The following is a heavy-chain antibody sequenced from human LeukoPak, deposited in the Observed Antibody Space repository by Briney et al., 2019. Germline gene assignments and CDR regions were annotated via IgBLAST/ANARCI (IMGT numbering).Heavy chain of an antibody. Sequence: ASVKVSCKASGYSFTSNAMQWVRQAPGQGLEWMGWINTNTGNPAYAQGFTGRFVFSLDTSVSTAYLQISSLKAEDTAVYYCARAKIVATTLGKGIDYWGQGTLVTVSS. CDR3: ARAKIVATTLGKGIDY. D-gene: IGHD5-12*01. J-gene: IGHJ4*02. V-gene: IGHV7-4-1*02. CDR2: INTNTGNP. CDR1: GYSFTSNA.